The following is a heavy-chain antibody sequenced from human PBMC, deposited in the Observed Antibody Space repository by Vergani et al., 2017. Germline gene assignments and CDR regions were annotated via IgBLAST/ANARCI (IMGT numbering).Heavy chain of an antibody. J-gene: IGHJ5*02. D-gene: IGHD2-15*01. V-gene: IGHV4-34*01. Sequence: QVQLQQWGAGLLKPSETLSLTCAVYGGSFSGYYWSWIRQPPGKGLEWIGEINHSGSTNYNPSLKSRVTISVDTSKNQFSLRLSSVTAADTAVYYCARGELLPSWFDPWGQGTLVTVSS. CDR3: ARGELLPSWFDP. CDR2: INHSGST. CDR1: GGSFSGYY.